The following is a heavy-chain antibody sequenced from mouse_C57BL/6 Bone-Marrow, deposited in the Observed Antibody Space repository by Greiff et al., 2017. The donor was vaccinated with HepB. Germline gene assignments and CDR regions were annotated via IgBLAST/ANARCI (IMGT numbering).Heavy chain of an antibody. CDR3: ARANYHYFDY. V-gene: IGHV1-69*01. J-gene: IGHJ2*01. CDR1: GYTFTSYW. D-gene: IGHD2-1*01. CDR2: IDPSDSYT. Sequence: QVQLQQPGAELVMPGASVKLSCKASGYTFTSYWMHWVKQRPGQGLEWIGEIDPSDSYTNYNQKFKGKSTLTVDKSSSTAYMQLSSLTSEDSAVYYCARANYHYFDYWGQGTTLTVSS.